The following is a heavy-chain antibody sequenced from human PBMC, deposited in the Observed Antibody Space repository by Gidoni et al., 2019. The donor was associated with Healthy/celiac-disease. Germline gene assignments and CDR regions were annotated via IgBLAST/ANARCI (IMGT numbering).Heavy chain of an antibody. CDR3: ASELLRGDAFDI. V-gene: IGHV3-7*03. CDR1: GFTFSSYW. CDR2: IRQEGSEK. J-gene: IGHJ3*02. D-gene: IGHD4-17*01. Sequence: EVQLVESGGGLVQPGGSLRLSCASSGFTFSSYWMSWVRQAPGKGLEWVANIRQEGSEKYYVDSVKGRFTISRDNAKNSLYLQMNSLRAEDTAVYYCASELLRGDAFDIWGQGTMVTVSS.